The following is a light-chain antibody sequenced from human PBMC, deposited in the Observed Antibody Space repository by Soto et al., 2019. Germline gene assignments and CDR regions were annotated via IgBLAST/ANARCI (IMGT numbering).Light chain of an antibody. J-gene: IGKJ3*01. Sequence: EIVLTQSPATLSLSPGGRATLSCRASQSVSSSLAWYQQKPGQAPRLLIYDASNRATGIPARFSGSWSGTDFTLTISSLAPEDSAVYYCQQRSNWPPNTFGPGTKVDIK. CDR2: DAS. V-gene: IGKV3-11*01. CDR1: QSVSSS. CDR3: QQRSNWPPNT.